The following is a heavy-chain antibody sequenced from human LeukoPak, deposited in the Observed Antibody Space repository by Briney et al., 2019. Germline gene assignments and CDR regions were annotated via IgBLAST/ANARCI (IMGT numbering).Heavy chain of an antibody. V-gene: IGHV3-23*01. D-gene: IGHD3-22*01. CDR1: GFTFNSYA. J-gene: IGHJ4*02. Sequence: GGSLRLSCAASGFTFNSYAMSWVRQAPGKGLEWVSVISGSGGSTYYADSVKGRFTISRDNSKNTLYLQMNSLRAEGTAVYYCAKTYDSSGYCYDYWGQGTLVTVSS. CDR3: AKTYDSSGYCYDY. CDR2: ISGSGGST.